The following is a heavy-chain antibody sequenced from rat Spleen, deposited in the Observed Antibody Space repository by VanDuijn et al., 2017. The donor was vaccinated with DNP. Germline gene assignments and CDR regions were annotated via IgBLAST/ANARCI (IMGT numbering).Heavy chain of an antibody. V-gene: IGHV5-25*01. CDR1: GFTFRNYD. CDR3: ARLRGYAMDA. Sequence: EVQLVESGGDLVQPGRSLKLSCTASGFTFRNYDMAWVRQAPAKGLEWVASISPNADKTYYRDSVKGRFTVSRDNAKSTLYLQMDSLRSEDTATYYCARLRGYAMDAWGQGTSVTVSS. CDR2: ISPNADKT. J-gene: IGHJ4*01.